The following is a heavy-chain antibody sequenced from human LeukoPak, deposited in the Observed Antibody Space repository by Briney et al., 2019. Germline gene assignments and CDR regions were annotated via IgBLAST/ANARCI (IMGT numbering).Heavy chain of an antibody. CDR2: IYYSGST. J-gene: IGHJ4*02. D-gene: IGHD2-15*01. Sequence: SETLSLTCTVSGGSISSGGYYWSWIRQHPGKGLEWVGYIYYSGSTYYNPSLKSRVTISVDTSKNQFSLKLSSVTAADTAVYYCAKDQGFVVGASDYWGQGTLVTVSS. V-gene: IGHV4-31*03. CDR3: AKDQGFVVGASDY. CDR1: GGSISSGGYY.